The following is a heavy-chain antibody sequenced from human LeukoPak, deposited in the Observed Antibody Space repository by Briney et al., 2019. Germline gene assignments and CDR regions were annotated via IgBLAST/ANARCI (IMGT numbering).Heavy chain of an antibody. CDR2: INPNSGGT. CDR3: ARNWGLENDAFDI. V-gene: IGHV1-2*02. CDR1: GYTFTGYY. J-gene: IGHJ3*02. D-gene: IGHD7-27*01. Sequence: VASVKVSCKASGYTFTGYYMHWVRQAPGQGLEWMGWINPNSGGTNYAQKFQGRVTMTRDTSISTAYMELSRLRSDDTAVYYCARNWGLENDAFDIWGQGTMVTVSS.